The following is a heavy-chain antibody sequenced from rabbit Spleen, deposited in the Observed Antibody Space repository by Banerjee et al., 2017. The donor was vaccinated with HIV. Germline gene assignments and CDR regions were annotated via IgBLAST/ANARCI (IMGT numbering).Heavy chain of an antibody. CDR3: ARDLTSFVGWNFNL. D-gene: IGHD1-1*01. J-gene: IGHJ4*01. Sequence: QEQLEESGGDLVKPGASLTLACTASGFTLSSYWMCWVRQDPGKGLEWIACINVYTGKPVYATWAKGRFTISRTASTTVTLQMTSRTAADTATYFCARDLTSFVGWNFNLWGQGTLFTVS. CDR1: GFTLSSYW. V-gene: IGHV1S45*01. CDR2: INVYTGKP.